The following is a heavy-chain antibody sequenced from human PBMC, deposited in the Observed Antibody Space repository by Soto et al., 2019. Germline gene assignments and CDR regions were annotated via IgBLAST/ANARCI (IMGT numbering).Heavy chain of an antibody. D-gene: IGHD3-3*01. CDR3: AQRLQSGYYYNGGTFNY. CDR2: IYWDDDK. CDR1: GFSLSTSGVG. V-gene: IGHV2-5*02. J-gene: IGHJ4*02. Sequence: SGPTLVNPTQTLTLTCTFSGFSLSTSGVGVGWIRQPPGKALECLALIYWDDDKRYSPSLKSRLTITMDTSKNQVVLTMTNMDPVDTRTYSCAQRLQSGYYYNGGTFNYWGQGAVGTVSS.